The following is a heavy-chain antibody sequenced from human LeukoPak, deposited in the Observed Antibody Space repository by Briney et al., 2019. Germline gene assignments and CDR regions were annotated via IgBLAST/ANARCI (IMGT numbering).Heavy chain of an antibody. CDR3: ARAGYIRASYMDV. D-gene: IGHD5-24*01. CDR1: GYIFSNYY. Sequence: GASVTVSCKASGYIFSNYYMHWVRQAPGQGLEWMGIINPSGGGTSYAQKFQGRITMTGDMSTNTVYMELSGLRSEDTAVYYCARAGYIRASYMDVWGKGTTVTISS. CDR2: INPSGGGT. J-gene: IGHJ6*03. V-gene: IGHV1-46*01.